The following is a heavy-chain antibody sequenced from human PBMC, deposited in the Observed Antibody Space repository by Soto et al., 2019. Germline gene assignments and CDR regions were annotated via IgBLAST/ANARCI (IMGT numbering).Heavy chain of an antibody. Sequence: QLVQSGSEVKKPGSSVKVSCQASGCTFSGYVVTWVRQAPGQGLEWMGEFVPLFGTTNYAQRFSGRITITAEDSTSTAYMELRTLRSDDTAVYYCATHGLGVSSPPYFDNWGQGTLVTVSS. CDR1: GCTFSGYV. V-gene: IGHV1-69*01. CDR2: FVPLFGTT. D-gene: IGHD3-16*01. CDR3: ATHGLGVSSPPYFDN. J-gene: IGHJ4*02.